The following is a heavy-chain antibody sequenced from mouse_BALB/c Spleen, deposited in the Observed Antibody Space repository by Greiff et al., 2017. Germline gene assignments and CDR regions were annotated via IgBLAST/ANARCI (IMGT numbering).Heavy chain of an antibody. CDR3: ARGGYPYYFDY. V-gene: IGHV5-6-5*01. CDR1: GFTFSSYA. CDR2: ISSGGST. D-gene: IGHD2-14*01. J-gene: IGHJ2*01. Sequence: EVHLVESGGGLVKPGGSLKLSCAASGFTFSSYAMSWVRQTPEKRLEWVASISSGGSTYYPDSVKGRFTISRDNARNILYLQMSSLRSEDTAMYYCARGGYPYYFDYWGQGTTLTVSS.